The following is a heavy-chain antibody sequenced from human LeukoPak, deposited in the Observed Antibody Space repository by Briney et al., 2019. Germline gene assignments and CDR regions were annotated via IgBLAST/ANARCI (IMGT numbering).Heavy chain of an antibody. J-gene: IGHJ5*02. Sequence: SETLSLTCTVSGGSISSYYWSWIRQPPGKGLEWIGYIYYSGSTNYNPSLKSRVTISVDTSKNQFSLKLSSVTAADTAVYYCARVNWTKTTYNQWFGELYWFDPWGQGTLVTVSS. D-gene: IGHD3-10*01. V-gene: IGHV4-59*01. CDR3: ARVNWTKTTYNQWFGELYWFDP. CDR1: GGSISSYY. CDR2: IYYSGST.